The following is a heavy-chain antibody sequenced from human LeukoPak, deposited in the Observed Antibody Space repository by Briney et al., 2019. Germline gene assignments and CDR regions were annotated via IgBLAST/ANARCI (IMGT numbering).Heavy chain of an antibody. J-gene: IGHJ6*02. CDR1: GFTFSSYA. CDR2: ISGSGGST. Sequence: PGGSLRLSCAASGFTFSSYAMSWVRQAPGKGLEWVSAISGSGGSTYYADSVKGRFTISRDNSKNTLYLQMNSLRAEDTAVYYCAKVGSSTSWFSSVYGSHYGMDVWGQGTTVTVSS. V-gene: IGHV3-23*01. CDR3: AKVGSSTSWFSSVYGSHYGMDV. D-gene: IGHD2-2*01.